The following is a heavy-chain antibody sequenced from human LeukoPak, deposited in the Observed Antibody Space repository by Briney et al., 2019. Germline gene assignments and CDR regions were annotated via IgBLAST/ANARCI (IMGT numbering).Heavy chain of an antibody. CDR3: AREGGYSSGCRFDP. CDR2: IYYSGST. Sequence: SETLSLTCTVSGGSISSSSYYWGWIRQPPGKGLEWIGSIYYSGSTYYNPSLKSRVTISVDTSKNQFSLKLSSVTAADTAVYYCAREGGYSSGCRFDPWGQGTLVTVSS. CDR1: GGSISSSSYY. J-gene: IGHJ5*02. D-gene: IGHD6-19*01. V-gene: IGHV4-39*07.